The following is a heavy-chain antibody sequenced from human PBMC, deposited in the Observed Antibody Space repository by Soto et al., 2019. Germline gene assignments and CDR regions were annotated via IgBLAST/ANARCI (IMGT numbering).Heavy chain of an antibody. CDR2: ISSSSSTI. D-gene: IGHD4-4*01. Sequence: GGSLRLSCAASGFTFSSYSMNWVRQAPGKGLEWVSYISSSSSTIYYADSVKGRFTISRDNAKNSLYLQMNSLRDEDTAVYYCARPLWRDDYNWGYFDLWGRGTLVTVS. CDR1: GFTFSSYS. J-gene: IGHJ2*01. V-gene: IGHV3-48*02. CDR3: ARPLWRDDYNWGYFDL.